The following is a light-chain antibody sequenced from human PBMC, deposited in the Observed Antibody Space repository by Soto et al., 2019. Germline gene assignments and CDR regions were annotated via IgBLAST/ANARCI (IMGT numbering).Light chain of an antibody. Sequence: DIQMTQSPSTLSASVGDRVTITCRAGRSISRWLAWYQQKPGKAPKLLIYDASSLESGVPSRFSGSGSGTEFTLTISSLQPEDVATYYCQQYNSYPPTFGGGTKVDIK. J-gene: IGKJ4*01. CDR3: QQYNSYPPT. CDR1: RSISRW. V-gene: IGKV1-5*01. CDR2: DAS.